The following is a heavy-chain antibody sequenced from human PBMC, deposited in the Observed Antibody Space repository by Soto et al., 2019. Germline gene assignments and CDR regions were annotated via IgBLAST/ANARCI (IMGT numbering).Heavy chain of an antibody. CDR1: GFTFSSND. CDR3: ATRPLLRGAP. CDR2: IWTSGST. Sequence: EVPLVESGGGLIQPGGSLRLSCEASGFTFSSNDMNWVRQAPGKGLEWVSLIWTSGSTAYADSVKGRFTISRDNSKSALYLHMCSLRAEDTAVYYCATRPLLRGAPWGQGTMVTVSS. J-gene: IGHJ3*01. V-gene: IGHV3-53*01. D-gene: IGHD3-16*01.